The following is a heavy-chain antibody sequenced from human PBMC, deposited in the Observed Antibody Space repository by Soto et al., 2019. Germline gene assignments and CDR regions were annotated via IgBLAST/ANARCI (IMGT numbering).Heavy chain of an antibody. CDR2: ISFSGFNT. J-gene: IGHJ4*02. V-gene: IGHV3-23*01. D-gene: IGHD3-10*01. Sequence: EVQLLESGGGFIQRGGSLRLSCAASGFTFSSYAMSWVRQAPGKGLEWGSTISFSGFNTHYADPLKGRFTISRDNSKNTLYLEMNSLRGEDKAVYYCAKVGSGSYSAHSWGQGTLVTVSS. CDR3: AKVGSGSYSAHS. CDR1: GFTFSSYA.